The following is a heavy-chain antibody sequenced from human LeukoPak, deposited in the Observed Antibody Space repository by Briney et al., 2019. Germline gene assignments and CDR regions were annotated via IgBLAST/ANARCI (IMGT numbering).Heavy chain of an antibody. CDR1: GYTLTELS. D-gene: IGHD3-22*01. V-gene: IGHV1-24*01. Sequence: ASVKVSCKVSGYTLTELSMHWVRQAPGKGLEWMGGFDPEDGETIYAQKFQGRVTMTEDTSTDTAYMELSSLRSEDTAVYYCARDYYDSSGSQVGDAFDIWGQGTMVTVSS. J-gene: IGHJ3*02. CDR2: FDPEDGET. CDR3: ARDYYDSSGSQVGDAFDI.